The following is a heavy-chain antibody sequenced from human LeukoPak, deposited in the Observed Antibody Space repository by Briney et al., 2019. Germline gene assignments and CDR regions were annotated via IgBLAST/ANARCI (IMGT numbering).Heavy chain of an antibody. V-gene: IGHV1-2*06. CDR2: INPNSGGI. D-gene: IGHD4-17*01. CDR3: ARAYGDYEYDY. CDR1: GYIFTGYY. Sequence: ASVKVSCKASGYIFTGYYMHWVRQAPGQGLEWMGRINPNSGGINYAQKSQGRATMTRDTSISTAYMELSRLRSDDTAVYYCARAYGDYEYDYWGQGTLVTVSS. J-gene: IGHJ4*02.